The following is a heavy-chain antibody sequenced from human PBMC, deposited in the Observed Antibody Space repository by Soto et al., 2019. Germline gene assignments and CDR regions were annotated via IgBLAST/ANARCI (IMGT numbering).Heavy chain of an antibody. CDR1: GFTFSSYG. Sequence: PGGSLRLSCAASGFTFSSYGMHWVRQAPGKGLEWVAVISYGGTTEYAASVKGRFTISRDDSKSIAYLQMNSLKTEDTAVYYCTRDRWDIVVVPADPPLDYWGQGTLVTVSS. V-gene: IGHV3-49*04. D-gene: IGHD2-2*01. CDR3: TRDRWDIVVVPADPPLDY. J-gene: IGHJ4*02. CDR2: ISYGGTT.